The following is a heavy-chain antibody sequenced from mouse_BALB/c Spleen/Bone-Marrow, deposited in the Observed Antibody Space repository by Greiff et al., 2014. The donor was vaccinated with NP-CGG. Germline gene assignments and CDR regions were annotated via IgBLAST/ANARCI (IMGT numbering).Heavy chain of an antibody. CDR2: INPYNGDT. D-gene: IGHD2-1*01. Sequence: SGPELVKPGASVKISCKASGYSFTDYFMNWVKQSHGKSLEWIGRINPYNGDTFYNQKFKGKATLTVDKSSSTAHMELLSLTSEDSAVYYCGSHGNAYWGQGTLVTVSA. J-gene: IGHJ3*01. V-gene: IGHV1-37*01. CDR1: GYSFTDYF. CDR3: GSHGNAY.